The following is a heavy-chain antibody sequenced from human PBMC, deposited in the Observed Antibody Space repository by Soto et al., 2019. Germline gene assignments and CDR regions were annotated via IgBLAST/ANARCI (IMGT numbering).Heavy chain of an antibody. CDR3: ARTDAFDI. Sequence: EVQLVESGGGLVQPGGSLRLSCTASGSIFSTYSMNWVRQAPGKGLEWVSYISSSSTIYYADSVKGRFTISRDNAKNSLYLQMNSLRDEDTAVYYCARTDAFDIWGQGTMVTVSS. V-gene: IGHV3-48*02. J-gene: IGHJ3*02. CDR1: GSIFSTYS. CDR2: ISSSSTI.